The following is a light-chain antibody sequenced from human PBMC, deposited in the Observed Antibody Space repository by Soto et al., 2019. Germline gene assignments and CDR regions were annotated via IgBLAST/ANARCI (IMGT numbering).Light chain of an antibody. V-gene: IGKV1-5*03. CDR2: KAS. CDR3: QQYNTYPLT. CDR1: QSISPW. Sequence: DIQMTQSPSTLSASVGDSVTITCRASQSISPWLAWYQQKPGKAPTLLIYKASSLEGGVPSRFSGSGSGTDFNITIRGLQPDDFATYYCQQYNTYPLTFGGGTTVEIK. J-gene: IGKJ4*01.